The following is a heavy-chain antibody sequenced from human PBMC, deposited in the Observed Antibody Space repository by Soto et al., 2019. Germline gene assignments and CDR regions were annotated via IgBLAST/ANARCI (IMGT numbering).Heavy chain of an antibody. CDR1: GFTCSSYW. Sequence: PGGSLRLSCAASGFTCSSYWMSWVRQAPGKGLEWVANIKQDGSEKYYVDSVKGRFTISRDNAKNSLYLQMNSLRAEDTAVYYCARDRYSYYDFWSGSLPYYYFGMDVWGQGTTVTVSS. V-gene: IGHV3-7*01. CDR3: ARDRYSYYDFWSGSLPYYYFGMDV. J-gene: IGHJ6*02. CDR2: IKQDGSEK. D-gene: IGHD3-3*01.